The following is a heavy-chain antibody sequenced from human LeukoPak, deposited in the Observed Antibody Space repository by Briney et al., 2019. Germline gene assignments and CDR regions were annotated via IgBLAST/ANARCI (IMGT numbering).Heavy chain of an antibody. V-gene: IGHV4-4*07. CDR2: IYTSGST. CDR3: AREAYYYDSSGYFGLHHDALDI. Sequence: SETLSLTCTVSGGSISSYYWSWIRQPAGKGLERIGRIYTSGSTNYNPSLKSRVTMSVDTSKNQFSLKLSSVTAADTAVYYCAREAYYYDSSGYFGLHHDALDIWGQGTMVTVSS. J-gene: IGHJ3*02. D-gene: IGHD3-22*01. CDR1: GGSISSYY.